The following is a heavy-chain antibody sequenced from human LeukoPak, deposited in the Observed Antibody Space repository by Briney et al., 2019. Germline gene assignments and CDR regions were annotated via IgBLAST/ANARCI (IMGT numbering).Heavy chain of an antibody. D-gene: IGHD3-10*01. Sequence: GGSLRLSCAASGFTFSSYGMHWVRQAPGKGLEWVAVIWYDGSNKYYADSVKGRFTISRDNSKYTLYLQMNSLRAEDTAVYYCARQVQTNQYGSGPCDYWGQGTLVTVSS. V-gene: IGHV3-33*01. CDR3: ARQVQTNQYGSGPCDY. CDR2: IWYDGSNK. J-gene: IGHJ4*02. CDR1: GFTFSSYG.